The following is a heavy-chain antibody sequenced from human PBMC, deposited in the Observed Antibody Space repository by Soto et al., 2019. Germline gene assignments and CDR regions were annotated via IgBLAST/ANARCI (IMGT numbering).Heavy chain of an antibody. Sequence: SVKVSCKASGGTFSSYAISWVRQAPGQGLEWMGGIIPIFGTANYAQKFQGRVTITADESTSTAYMELSSLRSEDTAVYYCARGYYDSSGYYYGLDYWGQGTLVTVSS. D-gene: IGHD3-22*01. CDR2: IIPIFGTA. V-gene: IGHV1-69*13. CDR1: GGTFSSYA. J-gene: IGHJ4*02. CDR3: ARGYYDSSGYYYGLDY.